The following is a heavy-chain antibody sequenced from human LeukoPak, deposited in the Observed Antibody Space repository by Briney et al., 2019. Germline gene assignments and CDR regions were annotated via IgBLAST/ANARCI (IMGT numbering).Heavy chain of an antibody. CDR1: GYSISSGYY. V-gene: IGHV4-38-2*02. D-gene: IGHD6-13*01. J-gene: IGHJ3*02. CDR2: IYHSGST. CDR3: AGERYQIAAASDAFDI. Sequence: SETLSLTCTVSGYSISSGYYWGWIRQPPGKGLEWIGSIYHSGSTNYNPSLKSRVTISVDKSKNQFSLKLSSVTAADTAVYYCAGERYQIAAASDAFDIWGQGTMVTVSS.